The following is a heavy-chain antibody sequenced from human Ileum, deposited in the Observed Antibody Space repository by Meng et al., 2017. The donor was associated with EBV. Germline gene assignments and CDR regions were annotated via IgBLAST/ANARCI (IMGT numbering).Heavy chain of an antibody. CDR2: VYHRGDT. J-gene: IGHJ4*02. CDR1: GDSISSDIW. Sequence: HAQLRGAGPGRVTPSGTLSLTRTVSGDSISSDIWWSWVRQPPGKGLEWIGEVYHRGDTNYNPSLKSRVDISVDKSKNQFYLSLFSVTAADTAVYYCGRDQGRELINHWGQGTLVTVSS. CDR3: GRDQGRELINH. D-gene: IGHD1-7*01. V-gene: IGHV4-4*02.